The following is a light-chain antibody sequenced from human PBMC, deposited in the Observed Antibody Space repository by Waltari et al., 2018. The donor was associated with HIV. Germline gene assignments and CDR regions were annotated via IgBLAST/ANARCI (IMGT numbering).Light chain of an antibody. J-gene: IGKJ4*01. CDR2: DAS. CDR1: QRVSRF. V-gene: IGKV3-11*01. Sequence: IVLTQSPAPLTSSQGVLATLSCSASQRVSRFLAWYQRGPGQAPRPLHSDASHRATGIPARFSGSGSGTDFNLTISSLEPEEFAVYYCQQRTRWPPLTFGGGTKGEMK. CDR3: QQRTRWPPLT.